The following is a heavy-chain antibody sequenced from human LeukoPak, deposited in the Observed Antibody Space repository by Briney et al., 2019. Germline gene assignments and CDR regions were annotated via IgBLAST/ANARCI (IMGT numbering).Heavy chain of an antibody. J-gene: IGHJ4*02. CDR3: ARLPYYYDSSGLD. D-gene: IGHD3-22*01. Sequence: PSETLSLTCAVYGGSFSGYYWSWIRQPPGKGLEWIGEINHSGSTNYNPSLKSRVTISVDTSKNQFSLKLSSVTAADTAVYYCARLPYYYDSSGLDWGQGTLVTVSS. CDR1: GGSFSGYY. V-gene: IGHV4-34*01. CDR2: INHSGST.